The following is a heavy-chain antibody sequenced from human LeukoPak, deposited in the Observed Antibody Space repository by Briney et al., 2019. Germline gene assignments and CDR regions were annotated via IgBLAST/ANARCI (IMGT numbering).Heavy chain of an antibody. D-gene: IGHD3-22*01. V-gene: IGHV1-69*02. CDR1: GGTFSSYT. CDR3: ARVYYDSSGYYYV. CDR2: IIPILGIA. Sequence: GSSVKVSCKACGGTFSSYTISWVRQAPGQGLEWMGRIIPILGIANYAQKFQGRVTITADKSTSTAYMELSSLRSEDTAVYYCARVYYDSSGYYYVWGQGTLVTVSS. J-gene: IGHJ4*02.